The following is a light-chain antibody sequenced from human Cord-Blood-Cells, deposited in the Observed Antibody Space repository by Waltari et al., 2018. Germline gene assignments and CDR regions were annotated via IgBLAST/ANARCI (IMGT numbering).Light chain of an antibody. Sequence: DFQMTQLPATLSASVGDRPTTTCRASQSISSWLAWYQQKPGKAPKLLIYKASSLESGVPSRFSGSGSGTEFTLTISSLQPDDFATYYCQQYNNRPMYTFGQGTKLEIK. CDR1: QSISSW. V-gene: IGKV1-5*03. J-gene: IGKJ2*01. CDR2: KAS. CDR3: QQYNNRPMYT.